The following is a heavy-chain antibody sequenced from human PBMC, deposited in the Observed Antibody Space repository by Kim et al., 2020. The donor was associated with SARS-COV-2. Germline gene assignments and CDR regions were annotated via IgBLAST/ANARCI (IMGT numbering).Heavy chain of an antibody. CDR1: GFTFSDYY. J-gene: IGHJ5*02. V-gene: IGHV3-11*04. CDR3: AREITYYYDSSGGNWFDP. D-gene: IGHD3-22*01. Sequence: GGSLRLSCAASGFTFSDYYMSWIRQAPGKGLEWVSYISSSGSTIYYADSVKGRFTISRDNAKNSLYLQMNSLIAEDTAVYYCAREITYYYDSSGGNWFDPWGQGTLVTVSS. CDR2: ISSSGSTI.